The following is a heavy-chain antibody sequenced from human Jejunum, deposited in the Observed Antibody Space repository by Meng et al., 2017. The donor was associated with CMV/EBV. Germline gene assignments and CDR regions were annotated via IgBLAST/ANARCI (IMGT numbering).Heavy chain of an antibody. CDR3: ARDRSSFIVVVPAAIDY. J-gene: IGHJ4*02. D-gene: IGHD2-2*02. V-gene: IGHV1-18*01. CDR2: LSAYNGNT. Sequence: FPGYGFSWLRQAPVHGLEWMEWLSAYNGNTDYAQKLQGRVTMTTDTSTSTAYMELRSLRSDDTAVYYCARDRSSFIVVVPAAIDYWGQGTLVTVSS. CDR1: FPGYG.